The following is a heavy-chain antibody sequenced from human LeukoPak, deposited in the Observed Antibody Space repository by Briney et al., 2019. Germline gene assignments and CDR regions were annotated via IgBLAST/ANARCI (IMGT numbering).Heavy chain of an antibody. J-gene: IGHJ6*03. V-gene: IGHV1-69*13. CDR2: IIPIFGTA. D-gene: IGHD5-24*01. CDR1: GGTFSSYA. Sequence: GASVEVSCKASGGTFSSYAISWVRQAPGQGLEWMGGIIPIFGTANYAQKFQGRVTITADESTSTAYMELSSLRSEDTAVYYCARDHGGRYYYYYMDVWGKGTTVTVSS. CDR3: ARDHGGRYYYYYMDV.